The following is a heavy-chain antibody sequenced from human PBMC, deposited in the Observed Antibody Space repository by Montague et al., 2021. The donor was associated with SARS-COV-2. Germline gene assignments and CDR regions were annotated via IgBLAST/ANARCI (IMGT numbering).Heavy chain of an antibody. CDR2: MYYSGST. J-gene: IGHJ5*01. CDR1: GGSISSYY. Sequence: SETLSLTCTVSGGSISSYYWSWIRQPPGKGLEWIGYMYYSGSTYYNPSLKSRVTLSVDTSKNQFSLKLSSVTAADTAVYYCARQDAWAYCGDECYRGWFDSWGQGTLVTVSS. V-gene: IGHV4-59*13. CDR3: ARQDAWAYCGDECYRGWFDS. D-gene: IGHD2-21*01.